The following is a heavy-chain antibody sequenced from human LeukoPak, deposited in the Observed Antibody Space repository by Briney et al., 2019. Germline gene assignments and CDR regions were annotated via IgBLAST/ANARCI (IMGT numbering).Heavy chain of an antibody. D-gene: IGHD3-10*01. Sequence: GASVKVSCKASGYTFTSNYMHWVRQAPGQGLEWMGIINPSGGSTSYAQKFQGRVTMTRDTSTSTVYMELSSLRSEDTAVYYCASSLDPMVRGVISPPLDYWGQGTLVTVSS. V-gene: IGHV1-46*01. CDR2: INPSGGST. CDR3: ASSLDPMVRGVISPPLDY. J-gene: IGHJ4*02. CDR1: GYTFTSNY.